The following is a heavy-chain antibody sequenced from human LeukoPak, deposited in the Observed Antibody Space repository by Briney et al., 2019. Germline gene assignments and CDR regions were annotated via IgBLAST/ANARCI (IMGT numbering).Heavy chain of an antibody. CDR1: GGSISSSSYY. CDR3: ARSDIVATTPYWYFDL. D-gene: IGHD5-12*01. CDR2: IYYSGST. J-gene: IGHJ2*01. Sequence: PSETLSLTCTVSGGSISSSSYYWGWIRQPPGKGLEWIGSIYYSGSTYYNPSLKSRVTISVDTSKNQFSLKLSSVTAADTAVYYCARSDIVATTPYWYFDLWGRGTLVTVSS. V-gene: IGHV4-39*01.